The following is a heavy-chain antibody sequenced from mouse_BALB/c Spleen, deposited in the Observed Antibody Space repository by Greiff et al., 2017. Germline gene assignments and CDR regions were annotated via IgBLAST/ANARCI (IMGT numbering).Heavy chain of an antibody. CDR2: ISSGSSTI. Sequence: EVMLVESGGGLVQPGGSRKLSCAASGFTFSSFGMHWVRQAPEKGLEWVAYISSGSSTIYYADTVKGRFTISRDNPKNTLFLQMTSLRSEDTAMYYCARLEVGDAMDYWGQGTSVTVSS. D-gene: IGHD1-1*02. J-gene: IGHJ4*01. CDR3: ARLEVGDAMDY. V-gene: IGHV5-17*02. CDR1: GFTFSSFG.